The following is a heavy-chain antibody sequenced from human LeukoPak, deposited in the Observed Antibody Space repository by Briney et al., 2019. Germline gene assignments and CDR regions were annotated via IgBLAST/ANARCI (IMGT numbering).Heavy chain of an antibody. CDR1: GGSISSYY. D-gene: IGHD1-26*01. V-gene: IGHV4-59*01. CDR3: ARRATYWYFDL. Sequence: SETLSLTCTVSGGSISSYYWSWIRQPPGKGLEWIGYIYYSGTTDYNPSLKSRVTISIDTAKNQFSLKVTSVTAADTVVYYCARRATYWYFDLWGRGTLVTVSS. J-gene: IGHJ2*01. CDR2: IYYSGTT.